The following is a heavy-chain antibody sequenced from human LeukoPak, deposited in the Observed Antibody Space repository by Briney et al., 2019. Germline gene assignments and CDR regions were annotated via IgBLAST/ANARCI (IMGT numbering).Heavy chain of an antibody. V-gene: IGHV3-23*01. CDR1: GFTFSSYA. CDR3: ARDYGGNSGLYHYYYCLDV. D-gene: IGHD4-23*01. CDR2: IGSSGDIT. J-gene: IGHJ6*03. Sequence: TGGSLRLSCAASGFTFSSYAMSWVRQAPGMGLEWVSSIGSSGDITYYADSVKGRFTISRDNSKNTLYLQMNSLRAEDTAVYYCARDYGGNSGLYHYYYCLDVWGKGTTVTVSS.